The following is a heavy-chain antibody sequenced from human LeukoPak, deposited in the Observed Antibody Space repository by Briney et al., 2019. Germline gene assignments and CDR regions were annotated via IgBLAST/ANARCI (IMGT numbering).Heavy chain of an antibody. CDR2: IKPDGSEK. CDR3: ARGGFSSVNY. Sequence: PGGSLRLSCAASGFTLSNYWMSWVRQAPGKGLEWVAKIKPDGSEKYYVDSVNGRFTISRDNVKNSLYLQMNSLRAEDTAVYHCARGGFSSVNYWGQGTLVTVSS. J-gene: IGHJ4*02. V-gene: IGHV3-7*01. CDR1: GFTLSNYW. D-gene: IGHD3-22*01.